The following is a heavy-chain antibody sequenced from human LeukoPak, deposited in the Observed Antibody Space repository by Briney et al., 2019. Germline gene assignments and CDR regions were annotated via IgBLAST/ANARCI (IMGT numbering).Heavy chain of an antibody. D-gene: IGHD3-3*01. CDR1: GFTFAAYN. J-gene: IGHJ4*02. CDR3: AKYYDFWSGHYTHFDY. Sequence: GGSLRLSCAASGFTFAAYNMHWVRQAPGKGLEWVSSIGSSSNYIYYADSVKGRFTISRDNAKNSLYLQMNSLRAEDTAVYYCAKYYDFWSGHYTHFDYWGQGTLVTVSS. V-gene: IGHV3-21*01. CDR2: IGSSSNYI.